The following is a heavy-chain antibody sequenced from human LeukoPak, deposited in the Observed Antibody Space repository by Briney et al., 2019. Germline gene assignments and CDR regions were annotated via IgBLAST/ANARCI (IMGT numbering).Heavy chain of an antibody. Sequence: GGSLRLSCAASGFTFSRYSMNWVRQAPGKGLEWVSYISSSSTICYADSVKGRFTISRDNAKNSLYLQMNSLRDEDTAVYYCARERADSQFDYWGQGTLVTVSS. CDR1: GFTFSRYS. D-gene: IGHD1-26*01. CDR3: ARERADSQFDY. CDR2: ISSSSTI. J-gene: IGHJ4*02. V-gene: IGHV3-48*02.